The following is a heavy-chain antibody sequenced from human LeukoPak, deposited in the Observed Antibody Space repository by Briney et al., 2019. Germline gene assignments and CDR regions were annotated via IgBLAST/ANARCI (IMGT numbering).Heavy chain of an antibody. J-gene: IGHJ4*02. CDR1: GGSISSSN. CDR2: ISYDGSNK. Sequence: TLSLTCAVSGGSISSSNWWSWVRQPPGKGLEWVAVISYDGSNKYYADSVKGRFTISRDNSKNTLYLQMNSLRAEDTAVYYCAKVSYYYDSSGYYDYWGQGTLVTVSS. D-gene: IGHD3-22*01. CDR3: AKVSYYYDSSGYYDY. V-gene: IGHV3-30*18.